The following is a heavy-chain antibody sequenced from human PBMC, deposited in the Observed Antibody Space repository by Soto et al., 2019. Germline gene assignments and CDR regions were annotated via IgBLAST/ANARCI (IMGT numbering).Heavy chain of an antibody. J-gene: IGHJ4*02. CDR2: IYHSGST. CDR1: GYSISSGYY. Sequence: SETLSLTCAVSGYSISSGYYWGWIRQPPGKGLEWIGSIYHSGSTYYNPSLKSRVTISVDTSKNQFSLKLSSVTAADTAVYYCARVVRDSSGYYYLDYWGQGTLVTVSS. CDR3: ARVVRDSSGYYYLDY. V-gene: IGHV4-38-2*01. D-gene: IGHD3-22*01.